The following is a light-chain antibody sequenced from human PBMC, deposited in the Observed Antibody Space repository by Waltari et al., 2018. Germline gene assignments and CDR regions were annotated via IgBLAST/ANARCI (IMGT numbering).Light chain of an antibody. CDR2: WAS. CDR3: QQYYSTPVT. V-gene: IGKV4-1*01. Sequence: DIVMTQSPDSLAVSLGERATTHCKSSQSVLYSSNNKNYLAWYQQKPGQPPKLLIYWASTRESGVPDRFSGSGSGTDFTLTISSLQAEDVAVYYCQQYYSTPVTFGQGTKVEIK. J-gene: IGKJ1*01. CDR1: QSVLYSSNNKNY.